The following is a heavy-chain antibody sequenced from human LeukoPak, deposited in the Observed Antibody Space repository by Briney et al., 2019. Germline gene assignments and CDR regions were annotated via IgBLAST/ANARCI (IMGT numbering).Heavy chain of an antibody. Sequence: GGSLRLSCAASGFTFSSYGMHWVRQAPGKGLEWVAFIRYDGSNKYYADSVKGRFTISRDNSKNTLYLQMNSLRAGDTAVYYCANNPPGQVVPFDYWGQGTLVTVSS. J-gene: IGHJ4*02. CDR1: GFTFSSYG. CDR3: ANNPPGQVVPFDY. D-gene: IGHD2-2*01. V-gene: IGHV3-30*02. CDR2: IRYDGSNK.